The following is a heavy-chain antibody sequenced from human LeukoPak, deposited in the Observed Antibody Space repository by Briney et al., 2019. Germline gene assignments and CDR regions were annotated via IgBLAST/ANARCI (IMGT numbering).Heavy chain of an antibody. CDR1: GFTFSSYA. Sequence: PGGSLRLSCAASGFTFSSYAMSWVRQAPGKGLERVSTISGSGTTYYADSVKGRFTISRDNSKNTLYLQMNSLRAEDTAVYYCAKGLIPAYYFDYWGQGTLVTVSS. CDR3: AKGLIPAYYFDY. CDR2: ISGSGTT. J-gene: IGHJ4*02. V-gene: IGHV3-23*01.